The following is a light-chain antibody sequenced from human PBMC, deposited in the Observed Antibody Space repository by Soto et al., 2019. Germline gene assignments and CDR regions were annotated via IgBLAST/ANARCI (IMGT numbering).Light chain of an antibody. CDR1: SSDVGGYNY. CDR3: SSFSGFSTV. V-gene: IGLV2-8*01. CDR2: EVT. Sequence: QSALTQPPSASGSPGQSVTISCTGTSSDVGGYNYVSWYQQHPGKATRLVIYEVTKRPSGVPDRFSGSKSGNTASLTVSGLQADDEAEYYCSSFSGFSTVFGTGTKLTVL. J-gene: IGLJ1*01.